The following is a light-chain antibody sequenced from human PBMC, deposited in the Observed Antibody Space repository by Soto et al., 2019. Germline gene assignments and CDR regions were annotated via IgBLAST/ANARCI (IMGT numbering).Light chain of an antibody. Sequence: QAVVTQEPSLTVSPGGTVTLTCGSSTGAVTSGHYPHWFQQKSGQAPRTLIYDTNNRHSWTPARFSGSLLGGKGALTLSDAQPEDEADYYCLLIYPGVGEVFGTGTQVPVL. CDR2: DTN. CDR1: TGAVTSGHY. CDR3: LLIYPGVGEV. V-gene: IGLV7-46*01. J-gene: IGLJ1*01.